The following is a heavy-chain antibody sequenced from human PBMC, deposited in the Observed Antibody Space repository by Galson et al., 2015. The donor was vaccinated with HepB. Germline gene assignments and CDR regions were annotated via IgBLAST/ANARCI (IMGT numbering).Heavy chain of an antibody. CDR2: IKQDGSEK. V-gene: IGHV3-7*01. J-gene: IGHJ4*02. CDR3: ARPPQLYKNGGYFDY. CDR1: GFTFSSSW. D-gene: IGHD2-8*01. Sequence: SLRLSCAASGFTFSSSWMSWVRQAPGKGLEWVANIKQDGSEKYYVDSVKGRFTISRDNAKNSLYLQMNSLRGEDTAVYYCARPPQLYKNGGYFDYWGQGTLVTVSS.